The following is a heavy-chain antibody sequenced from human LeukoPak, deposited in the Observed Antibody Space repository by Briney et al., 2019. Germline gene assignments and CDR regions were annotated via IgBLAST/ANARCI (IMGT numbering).Heavy chain of an antibody. Sequence: GGSLRLSCAASGFTFSSYAMSWVRQAPGKGLEWVSAISGSGGSTYYADSVKGRFTISRDNSKNTLYLQMNSLRAEDTAVYYCAKPYYYDSSGSHDAFDIWGQGTMVTVSS. J-gene: IGHJ3*02. CDR2: ISGSGGST. D-gene: IGHD3-22*01. CDR3: AKPYYYDSSGSHDAFDI. CDR1: GFTFSSYA. V-gene: IGHV3-23*01.